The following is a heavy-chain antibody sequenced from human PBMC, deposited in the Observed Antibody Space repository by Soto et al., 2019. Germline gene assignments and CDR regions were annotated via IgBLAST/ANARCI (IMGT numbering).Heavy chain of an antibody. Sequence: QVHLVQSGAEVRKPGASVKVSCKGSGYTFTSYGIAWVRQAPGQGLEWMGWISAHNDNTNYAQKVQGRVTVTRETSTRTAYMELRNLRSDDTAVYYCARGRYGDYWGQGALVTVSS. CDR3: ARGRYGDY. J-gene: IGHJ4*02. D-gene: IGHD1-1*01. CDR1: GYTFTSYG. V-gene: IGHV1-18*01. CDR2: ISAHNDNT.